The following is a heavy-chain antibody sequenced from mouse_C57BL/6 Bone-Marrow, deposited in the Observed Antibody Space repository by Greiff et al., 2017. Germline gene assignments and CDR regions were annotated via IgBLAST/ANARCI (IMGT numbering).Heavy chain of an antibody. V-gene: IGHV1-76*01. CDR1: GYTFTDYY. CDR2: IYPGSGNT. Sequence: VKLMESGAELVRPGASVKLSCKASGYTFTDYYINWVKQRPGQGLEWIARIYPGSGNTYYNEKFKGKATLTAEKSSSTAYMQLSSLTSEDSAVYFCARDPAMDYWGQGTSVTVSS. J-gene: IGHJ4*01. CDR3: ARDPAMDY.